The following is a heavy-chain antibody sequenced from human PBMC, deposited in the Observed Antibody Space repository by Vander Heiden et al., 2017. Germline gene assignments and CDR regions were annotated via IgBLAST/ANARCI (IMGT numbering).Heavy chain of an antibody. CDR2: IYYSGST. V-gene: IGHV4-39*01. CDR3: ARGGSEEQWLVSDWFDP. Sequence: QLQLQDSGPGLVKPSETLSLTCTVSGGSISSSSYYWGWIRQPPGKGLEWIGSIYYSGSTYYNPSLKSRVTISVDTSKNQFSLKLSSVTAADTAVYYCARGGSEEQWLVSDWFDPWGQGTLVTVSS. J-gene: IGHJ5*02. D-gene: IGHD6-19*01. CDR1: GGSISSSSYY.